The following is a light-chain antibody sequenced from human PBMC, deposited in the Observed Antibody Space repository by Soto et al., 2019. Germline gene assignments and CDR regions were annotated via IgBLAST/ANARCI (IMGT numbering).Light chain of an antibody. J-gene: IGKJ4*01. Sequence: EIGMTQSPATLYASPGERDTLSCRASQCVGTNLAWSQQKPGQGPRLLIYGASTRATSIPARFSGSGSGTEFTLTISSLQSEDFAVYYCHQYDNGPLLTFGGGTKVEIK. CDR3: HQYDNGPLLT. V-gene: IGKV3-15*01. CDR2: GAS. CDR1: QCVGTN.